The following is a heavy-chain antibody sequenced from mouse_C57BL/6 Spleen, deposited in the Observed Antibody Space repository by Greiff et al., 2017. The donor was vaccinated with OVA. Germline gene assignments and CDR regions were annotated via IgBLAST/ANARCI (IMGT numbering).Heavy chain of an antibody. CDR3: ARKANWDEYFDV. Sequence: VKLVESGTELVKPGASVKLSCKASGYTFTSYWMHWVKQRPGQGLEWIGNINPSNGGTNYNEKFKSKATLTVDKSSSTAYMQLSSLTSEDSAVYYCARKANWDEYFDVWGTGTTVTVSS. J-gene: IGHJ1*03. V-gene: IGHV1-53*01. D-gene: IGHD4-1*01. CDR1: GYTFTSYW. CDR2: INPSNGGT.